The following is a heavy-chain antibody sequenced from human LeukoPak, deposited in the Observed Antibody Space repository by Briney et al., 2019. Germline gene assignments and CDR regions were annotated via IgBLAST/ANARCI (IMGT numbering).Heavy chain of an antibody. CDR2: ISAYNGHT. D-gene: IGHD3-9*01. CDR1: GYTFTRYG. J-gene: IGHJ6*03. CDR3: ARDRGDILSGLYMDV. Sequence: ASVKVSCKASGYTFTRYGVSWVRQAPGQGLECMGWISAYNGHTNYAQKFQGRVTMTTDTSTSTASMELRSLRSDDTAAYYCARDRGDILSGLYMDVWGKGTTVTVSS. V-gene: IGHV1-18*01.